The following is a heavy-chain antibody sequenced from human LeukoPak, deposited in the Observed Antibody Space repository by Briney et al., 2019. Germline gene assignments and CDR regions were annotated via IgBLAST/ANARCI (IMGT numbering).Heavy chain of an antibody. J-gene: IGHJ4*02. CDR1: GFTFSSYA. Sequence: PGGSLRLSCAASGFTFSSYAMHWVRQAPGKGLEWVAVISYDGSNKYYADSVKGRFTISRDNSKNTLYLQMNSLRAEDTAVYYCARDPVRDFWGGYYTIRGNFDYWGQGTLVTVSS. CDR2: ISYDGSNK. CDR3: ARDPVRDFWGGYYTIRGNFDY. V-gene: IGHV3-30-3*01. D-gene: IGHD3-3*01.